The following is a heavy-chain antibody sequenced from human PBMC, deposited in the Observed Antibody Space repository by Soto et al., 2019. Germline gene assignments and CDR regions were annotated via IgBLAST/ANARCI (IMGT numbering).Heavy chain of an antibody. D-gene: IGHD4-17*01. CDR3: AREDYEATVTRYYYYYSMDV. V-gene: IGHV1-18*01. CDR1: GYTFTSYG. CDR2: ISAYNGNT. Sequence: ASVKVSCKASGYTFTSYGISWVRQAPGQGLEWMGWISAYNGNTNYAQKLQGRVTMTTDTSTSTAYMELRSLRSDDTAVYYCAREDYEATVTRYYYYYSMDVWGQGTTVTVSS. J-gene: IGHJ6*02.